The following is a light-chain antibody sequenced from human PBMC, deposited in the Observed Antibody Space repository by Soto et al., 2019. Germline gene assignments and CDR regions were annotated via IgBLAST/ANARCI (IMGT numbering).Light chain of an antibody. J-gene: IGLJ3*02. CDR2: EVS. V-gene: IGLV2-14*01. Sequence: QSALIQPASVSGSPGQSITISCTGSTSDVGAYNYVSWYKHHPGQAPQLMIYEVSNRPSGVSNRFSGSKSGNTASLTISGLQADDEGDYYCQSYDSSLSGGVFGGGTKLTVL. CDR3: QSYDSSLSGGV. CDR1: TSDVGAYNY.